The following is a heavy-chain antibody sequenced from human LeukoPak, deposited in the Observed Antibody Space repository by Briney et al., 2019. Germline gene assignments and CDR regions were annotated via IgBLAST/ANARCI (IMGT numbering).Heavy chain of an antibody. D-gene: IGHD1/OR15-1a*01. Sequence: GASVKVSCKASGYTFTSYDINWVRQATGQGLEWMGGIIPIFGTANYAQKFQGRVTVTTDESTSTAYMELSSLRSEDTAVYYCARDRTGKFDYWGQGTLVTVSS. CDR3: ARDRTGKFDY. CDR2: IIPIFGTA. CDR1: GYTFTSYD. V-gene: IGHV1-69*05. J-gene: IGHJ4*02.